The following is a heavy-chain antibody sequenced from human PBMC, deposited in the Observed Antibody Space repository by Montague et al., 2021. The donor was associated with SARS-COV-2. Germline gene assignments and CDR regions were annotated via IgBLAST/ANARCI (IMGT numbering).Heavy chain of an antibody. D-gene: IGHD1-1*01. CDR3: AKQRGTITTDFDY. J-gene: IGHJ4*02. CDR1: GFTFNTYG. Sequence: SLRLSCAASGFTFNTYGMSWVRQAPGQGLEWVSCISGSGGTYYAGSVKGRFAISRDTSNNTPYLQMNSLRAEDAAIYYCAKQRGTITTDFDYWGQGSLVTVSS. CDR2: ISGSGGT. V-gene: IGHV3-23*01.